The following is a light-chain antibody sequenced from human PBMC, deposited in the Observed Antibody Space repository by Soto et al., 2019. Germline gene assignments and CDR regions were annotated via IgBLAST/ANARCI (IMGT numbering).Light chain of an antibody. V-gene: IGLV4-60*02. CDR2: LEGRGSY. J-gene: IGLJ3*02. CDR1: SGHSSYI. Sequence: QSVLTQSSSASASLGSSVKLTCTLSSGHSSYIIAWHQQQPGKAPRYLMKLEGRGSYNRGSGVPDRFSGSSSGADRYLTISNLQFEDEADYYCETWTSNTWVFGGGTKLTVL. CDR3: ETWTSNTWV.